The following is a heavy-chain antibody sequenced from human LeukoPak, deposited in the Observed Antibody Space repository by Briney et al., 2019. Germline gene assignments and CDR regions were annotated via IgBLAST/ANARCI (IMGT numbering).Heavy chain of an antibody. J-gene: IGHJ1*01. V-gene: IGHV3-23*01. CDR3: AKVYSSSWYGVRPSDKYFQH. Sequence: PGGSLRLSCAASGFTFSSYAMSWVRQAPGKGLEWVSAISGSGGSTYYADSVKGRFTISRDNSKNTLYLQMNSLRAEDTAVYYCAKVYSSSWYGVRPSDKYFQHWGQGTLVTVSS. CDR1: GFTFSSYA. D-gene: IGHD6-13*01. CDR2: ISGSGGST.